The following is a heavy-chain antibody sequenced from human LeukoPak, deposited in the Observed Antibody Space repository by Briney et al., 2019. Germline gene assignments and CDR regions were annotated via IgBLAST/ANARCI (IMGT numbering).Heavy chain of an antibody. D-gene: IGHD3-10*01. J-gene: IGHJ3*01. CDR1: GYSISSGYY. CDR3: AKSNGYGLVDI. CDR2: IYHSGST. V-gene: IGHV4-38-2*02. Sequence: SETLSLTCTVSGYSISSGYYWGWIRQPLGKGLEWIGSIYHSGSTYYNPPLKSRVTISLDTSRNQFSLKLTSVTAADTAVYYCAKSNGYGLVDIWGQGTMVTVSS.